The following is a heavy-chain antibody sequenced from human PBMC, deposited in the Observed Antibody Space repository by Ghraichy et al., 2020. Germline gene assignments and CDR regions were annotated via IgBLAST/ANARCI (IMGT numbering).Heavy chain of an antibody. CDR3: AKRRTTVTTWNWFDP. D-gene: IGHD4-11*01. J-gene: IGHJ5*02. CDR2: ISGSGGST. Sequence: GALRLSCAASGFTFSSYAMSWVRQAPGKGLEWVSAISGSGGSTYYADSVKGRFTISRDNSKNTLYLQMNSLRAEDTAVYYCAKRRTTVTTWNWFDPWGQGTLVTVSS. CDR1: GFTFSSYA. V-gene: IGHV3-23*01.